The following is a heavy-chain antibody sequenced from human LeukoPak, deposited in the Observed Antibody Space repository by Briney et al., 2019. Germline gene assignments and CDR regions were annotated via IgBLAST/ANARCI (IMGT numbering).Heavy chain of an antibody. V-gene: IGHV3-9*01. CDR2: ISWNSGSI. J-gene: IGHJ4*02. CDR3: AKARGVVGANFDY. Sequence: GRSLRLSCAASGFTFNDYATHWVRQAPGKGLEWVSGISWNSGSIGYADSVKGRFTISRDNAKNSLYLQMNSLRAEDTALYYCAKARGVVGANFDYWGQGTLVTVSS. D-gene: IGHD1-26*01. CDR1: GFTFNDYA.